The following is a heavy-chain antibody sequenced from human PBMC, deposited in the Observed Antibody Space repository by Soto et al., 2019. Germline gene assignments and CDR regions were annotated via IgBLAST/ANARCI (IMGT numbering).Heavy chain of an antibody. CDR1: GFMFSNYA. D-gene: IGHD4-17*01. CDR3: ATGRDGDTLYFDY. Sequence: EVQLLESGGGLVQPGGSLRLSCAASGFMFSNYAMSWVRQAPGKGLEWVSAISGSGGTTNYADAVKGRFTIYRDNSKNTLHLQMNSLRAEDTAGYYCATGRDGDTLYFDYWGQGTLVTVSS. V-gene: IGHV3-23*01. CDR2: ISGSGGTT. J-gene: IGHJ4*02.